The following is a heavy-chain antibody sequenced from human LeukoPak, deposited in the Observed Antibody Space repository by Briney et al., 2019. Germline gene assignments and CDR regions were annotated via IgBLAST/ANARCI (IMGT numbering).Heavy chain of an antibody. J-gene: IGHJ5*02. CDR3: TKDLSRAVAADWFDP. CDR2: ISDSGGST. CDR1: GFTFSNYD. V-gene: IGHV3-23*01. Sequence: GGSLRLSCAASGFTFSNYDMSWVRQAPGKGLEWVSSISDSGGSTYYADSVKGRFTISRDNSKNTLYLQMTNLRAADTAVYYCTKDLSRAVAADWFDPWDQGSLVTVSS. D-gene: IGHD6-19*01.